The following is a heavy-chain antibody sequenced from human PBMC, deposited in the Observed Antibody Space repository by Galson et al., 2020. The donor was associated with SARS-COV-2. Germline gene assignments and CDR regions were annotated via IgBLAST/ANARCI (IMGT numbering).Heavy chain of an antibody. CDR2: ISGYNDNT. J-gene: IGHJ6*02. Sequence: ASVKVSCKASGFTLTSYGISWVRQAPGQGLEWMGWISGYNDNTNYAQNLQGRVTMTTDTSTSTAYMELRSLRSDDTAVYYCARMGDCGGECDRTNDYYYYGMDVWGQGTTVTVSS. CDR1: GFTLTSYG. D-gene: IGHD2-21*01. CDR3: ARMGDCGGECDRTNDYYYYGMDV. V-gene: IGHV1-18*01.